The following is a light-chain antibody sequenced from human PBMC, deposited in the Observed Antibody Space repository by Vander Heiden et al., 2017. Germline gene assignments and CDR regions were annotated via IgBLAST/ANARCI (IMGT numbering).Light chain of an antibody. CDR3: QQSYSTLLT. J-gene: IGKJ4*01. CDR1: QSISSY. V-gene: IGKV1-39*01. CDR2: AAS. Sequence: DIQMTQSPSSLSASVGDRVTITCRASQSISSYLNWYQQKPGKAPKLLIYAASSLQSGVPSRFSGSGSGTVFTLTISSLQPEDFATYYCQQSYSTLLTFGGWTKVEIK.